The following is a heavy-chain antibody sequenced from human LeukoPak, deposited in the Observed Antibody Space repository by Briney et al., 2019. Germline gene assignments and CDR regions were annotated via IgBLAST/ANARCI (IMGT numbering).Heavy chain of an antibody. CDR2: ISSGSRYI. V-gene: IGHV3-21*01. CDR1: GFTFSTYS. Sequence: GGSLRLSCAASGFTFSTYSMNWVRQAPGKGLEWVSSISSGSRYIYYADSVKGRFTISRDNAKNSLYLQMNSLRAEDTAVYYCARDGDYYDSRGDAFDIWGQGAMVTVAS. J-gene: IGHJ3*02. CDR3: ARDGDYYDSRGDAFDI. D-gene: IGHD3-22*01.